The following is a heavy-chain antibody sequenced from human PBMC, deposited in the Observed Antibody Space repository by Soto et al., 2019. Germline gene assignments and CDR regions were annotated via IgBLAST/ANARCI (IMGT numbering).Heavy chain of an antibody. CDR1: GYTFTSYG. CDR2: ISAYKGNT. D-gene: IGHD2-2*01. Sequence: QVQLVQSGAEVKKPGASVKVSCKASGYTFTSYGISWVRQAPGQGLEWMGWISAYKGNTNYAQKPQGRVTMTTDTSTSTAYMELRSLRSDDTAVYYCARLYCISTSCYLGMDVWGQGTTVTVSS. J-gene: IGHJ6*02. V-gene: IGHV1-18*01. CDR3: ARLYCISTSCYLGMDV.